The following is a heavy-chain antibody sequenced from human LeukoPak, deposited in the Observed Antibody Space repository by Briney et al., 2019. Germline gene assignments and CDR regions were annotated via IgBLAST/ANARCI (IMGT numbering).Heavy chain of an antibody. CDR2: LGSAGDK. Sequence: PGGSLRLSCAASGFTLSDYDIHWVRQAIGKGLDWVSGLGSAGDKYHAGSERGRFTISREDAENSVHLQMNGLRPEDTAIYYCARAKRETSTRPWTSGMDVWGQGTTVTVSS. V-gene: IGHV3-13*01. J-gene: IGHJ6*02. CDR3: ARAKRETSTRPWTSGMDV. CDR1: GFTLSDYD. D-gene: IGHD3/OR15-3a*01.